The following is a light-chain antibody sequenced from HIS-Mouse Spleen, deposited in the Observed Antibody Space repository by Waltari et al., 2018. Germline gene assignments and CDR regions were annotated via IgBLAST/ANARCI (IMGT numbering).Light chain of an antibody. V-gene: IGKV1-13*02. CDR2: DAS. J-gene: IGKJ4*01. CDR3: QQFNSYPIT. Sequence: AIQLTQSPSSLSASGGDRVTITCRASQGISSALAWYQQKPGQAPKLLMYDASSLASGVPSRFSGSGSGTDFTLTISSLQPEDFATYYCQQFNSYPITFGGGTKVEIK. CDR1: QGISSA.